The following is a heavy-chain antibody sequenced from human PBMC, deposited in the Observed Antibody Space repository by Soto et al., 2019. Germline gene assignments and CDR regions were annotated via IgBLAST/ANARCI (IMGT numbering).Heavy chain of an antibody. CDR3: ARDLGWLQFLYYYYGMDV. J-gene: IGHJ6*02. Sequence: GGSLRLSCAASGFTFSSYAMHWVRQAPGKGLEWVAVISYDGSNKYYADSVKGRFTISRDNSKNTLYLQMNSLRAEDTAVYYCARDLGWLQFLYYYYGMDVWGQGTTVTVSS. CDR2: ISYDGSNK. CDR1: GFTFSSYA. V-gene: IGHV3-30-3*01. D-gene: IGHD5-12*01.